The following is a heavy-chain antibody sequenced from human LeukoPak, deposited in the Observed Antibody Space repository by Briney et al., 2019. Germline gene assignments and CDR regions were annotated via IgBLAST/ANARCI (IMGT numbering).Heavy chain of an antibody. CDR3: ARGRGYSYGLGDY. CDR1: GGSFSGSY. D-gene: IGHD5-18*01. V-gene: IGHV4-34*01. Sequence: PSETLSLTCAVYGGSFSGSYWSWIRQPPGKGLEWIGEINHSGSTNYNPSLKSRATISVDTSKNQFSLKLRCVTAAETAVYYCARGRGYSYGLGDYWGQGTLVTVSS. CDR2: INHSGST. J-gene: IGHJ4*02.